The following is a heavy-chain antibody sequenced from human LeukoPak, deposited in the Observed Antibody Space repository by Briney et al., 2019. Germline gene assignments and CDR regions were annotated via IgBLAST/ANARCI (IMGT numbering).Heavy chain of an antibody. CDR3: AKSDYYDSSGHPSSFEY. CDR2: IGYSGSPI. CDR1: GDSFISHT. Sequence: PGGSLRLSCAGSGDSFISHTMIWVRQAPGKGLEWISYIGYSGSPIYYADSVKGRFTISRDNSKNTLYLQMNSLRAEDTAVYYCAKSDYYDSSGHPSSFEYWGQGTLVTVSS. V-gene: IGHV3-23*01. D-gene: IGHD3-22*01. J-gene: IGHJ4*02.